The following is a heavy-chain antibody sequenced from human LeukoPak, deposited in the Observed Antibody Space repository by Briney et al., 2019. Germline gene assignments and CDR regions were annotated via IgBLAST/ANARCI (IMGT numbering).Heavy chain of an antibody. CDR3: TARVVPYYYYGMDV. J-gene: IGHJ6*04. V-gene: IGHV3-15*01. CDR1: GFTVSNAW. D-gene: IGHD3-10*01. CDR2: IKSKTDGGTT. Sequence: GGSLRLSCVASGFTVSNAWMSWVRQAPGKGLEWVGRIKSKTDGGTTDYAAPGKGRFTISRDDSKNTLYLQMNSLKTEDTAVYYCTARVVPYYYYGMDVWGKATTVTVSS.